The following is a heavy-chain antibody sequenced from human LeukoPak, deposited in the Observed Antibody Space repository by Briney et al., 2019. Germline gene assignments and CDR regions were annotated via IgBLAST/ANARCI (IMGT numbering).Heavy chain of an antibody. CDR2: ISSSSSYI. CDR3: ARDRSSSWYGDYYGMDV. V-gene: IGHV3-21*01. D-gene: IGHD6-13*01. Sequence: GGSLRLSCAASGFTFSSYSMNWVRQAPGKGLEWVSSISSSSSYIYYADSVKGRFTISRDNAKNSLYLQMNNLRAEDTAVYYCARDRSSSWYGDYYGMDVWGQGTTVTVSS. J-gene: IGHJ6*02. CDR1: GFTFSSYS.